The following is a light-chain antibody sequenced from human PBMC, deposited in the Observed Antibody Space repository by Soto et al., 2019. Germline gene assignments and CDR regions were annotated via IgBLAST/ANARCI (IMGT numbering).Light chain of an antibody. CDR1: SGHSSYA. CDR2: LNSDGSH. V-gene: IGLV4-69*01. J-gene: IGLJ1*01. Sequence: QLVLTQSPSASASLGASVKLTCTLSSGHSSYAIAWHQQQPEKGPRYLMKLNSDGSHYKGGGIPDRFSGSSSGAERYLTISSLQSEDEADYYCQTWVTGIQVFGTGTKLTVL. CDR3: QTWVTGIQV.